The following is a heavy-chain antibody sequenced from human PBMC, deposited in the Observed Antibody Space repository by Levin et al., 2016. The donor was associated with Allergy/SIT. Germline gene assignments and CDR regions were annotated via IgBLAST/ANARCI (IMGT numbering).Heavy chain of an antibody. V-gene: IGHV1-2*02. CDR2: INPKSGGT. J-gene: IGHJ6*02. CDR1: GYTFIGYY. CDR3: AVLVQVVVSGGDV. D-gene: IGHD2-2*01. Sequence: ASVKVSCKASGYTFIGYYMHWVRQAPGQGLEWMGWINPKSGGTNYAQKFQGRVTMTRDTSISTAYMELSRLRSDDTAVYYCAVLVQVVVSGGDVWGQGTTVTVSS.